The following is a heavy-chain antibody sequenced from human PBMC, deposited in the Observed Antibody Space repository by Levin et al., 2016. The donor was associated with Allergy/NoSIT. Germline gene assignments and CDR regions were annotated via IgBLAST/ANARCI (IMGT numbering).Heavy chain of an antibody. CDR3: ARVPPLWFGEWGDYYYYYGMDV. Sequence: GESLKISCAASGFTFSSYSMNWVRQAPGKGLEWVSSISSSSSYIYYADSVKGRFTISRDNAKNSLYLQMNSLRAEDTAVYYCARVPPLWFGEWGDYYYYYGMDVWGQGTTVTVSS. CDR1: GFTFSSYS. J-gene: IGHJ6*02. CDR2: ISSSSSYI. V-gene: IGHV3-21*01. D-gene: IGHD3-10*01.